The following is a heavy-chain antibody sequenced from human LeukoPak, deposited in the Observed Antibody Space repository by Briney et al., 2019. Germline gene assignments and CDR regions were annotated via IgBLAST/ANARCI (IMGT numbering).Heavy chain of an antibody. J-gene: IGHJ4*02. V-gene: IGHV3-30-3*01. D-gene: IGHD1-26*01. CDR3: ARGSDGELDYFDY. Sequence: GRSLRLSCAASGFTFSSYAMHWVRQAPGKGLEWVAVISYDGSNKYYADSVKGRFTISRDNSKNTLYLQMNSLRAEDTAVYYCARGSDGELDYFDYWGQGTLVTVSS. CDR1: GFTFSSYA. CDR2: ISYDGSNK.